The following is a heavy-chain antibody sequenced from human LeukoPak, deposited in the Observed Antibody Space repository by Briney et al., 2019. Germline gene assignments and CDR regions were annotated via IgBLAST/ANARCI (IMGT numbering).Heavy chain of an antibody. V-gene: IGHV4-4*07. CDR2: MYISGST. D-gene: IGHD3/OR15-3a*01. CDR1: GGSISSHY. Sequence: SETLSLTCTVSGGSISSHYRSWIRQPAGKGLEWIGHMYISGSTDYNPSLKSRVTMSVETSKHQFSLKLSSVTAADTAVYYCAREVRTGYWPHVHYYYYMDVWGKGTTVTVSS. CDR3: AREVRTGYWPHVHYYYYMDV. J-gene: IGHJ6*03.